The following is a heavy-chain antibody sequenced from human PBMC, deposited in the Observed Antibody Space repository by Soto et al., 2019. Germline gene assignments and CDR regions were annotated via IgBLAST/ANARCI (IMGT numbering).Heavy chain of an antibody. V-gene: IGHV3-21*05. CDR1: GYTLNDYS. CDR3: VRDRDWAFDV. J-gene: IGHJ3*01. CDR2: IGTSRKYI. D-gene: IGHD3-9*01. Sequence: RRLSCATSGYTLNDYSMNWVRQAPGKGLEWVSYIGTSRKYIFYADSVRGRFIISRDNARNSIYLQLNSLRVEDTAVYYCVRDRDWAFDVWGQGTMVTVSS.